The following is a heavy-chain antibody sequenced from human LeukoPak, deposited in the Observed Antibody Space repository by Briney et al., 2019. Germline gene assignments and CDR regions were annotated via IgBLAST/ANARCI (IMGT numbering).Heavy chain of an antibody. CDR2: IYYSGST. J-gene: IGHJ4*02. CDR3: ARHYGP. V-gene: IGHV4-39*01. Sequence: PGGSLRLSCVASGFPFSSYWMTWIRQLPGKGLEWIGSIYYSGSTYYNPSLKSRVTISVDTSKNQFSLKLNSVTATDTAVYYCARHYGPWGQGTLVTVSS. D-gene: IGHD3-10*01. CDR1: GFPFSSYW.